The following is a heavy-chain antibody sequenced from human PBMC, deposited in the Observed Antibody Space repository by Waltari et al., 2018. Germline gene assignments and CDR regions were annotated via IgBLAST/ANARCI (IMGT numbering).Heavy chain of an antibody. V-gene: IGHV3-30*02. CDR2: IRYDGSNK. D-gene: IGHD1-26*01. J-gene: IGHJ4*02. CDR3: AKDGEPFQGELRPYYFDY. CDR1: GFTFSSYG. Sequence: QVQLVESGGGVVQPGGSLRLSCAASGFTFSSYGMHWVRQAPGKGLEWVAFIRYDGSNKYYADSVKGRFTISRDNSKNTLYLQMNSLRAEDTAVYYCAKDGEPFQGELRPYYFDYWGQGTLVTVSS.